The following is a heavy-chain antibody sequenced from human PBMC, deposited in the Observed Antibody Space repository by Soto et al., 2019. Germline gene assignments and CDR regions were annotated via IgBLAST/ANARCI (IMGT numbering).Heavy chain of an antibody. CDR2: ISSSSSTL. J-gene: IGHJ2*01. Sequence: GGSLRLSCADSGFTFSRYEMNWVRQAPGKGLEWVSYISSSSSTLYYADSVKGRFTISRDNAKNSLYLQMNSLRAEATAVYYCARGGSGSYFWYFDLWGRGTLVTVSS. CDR3: ARGGSGSYFWYFDL. CDR1: GFTFSRYE. D-gene: IGHD1-26*01. V-gene: IGHV3-48*03.